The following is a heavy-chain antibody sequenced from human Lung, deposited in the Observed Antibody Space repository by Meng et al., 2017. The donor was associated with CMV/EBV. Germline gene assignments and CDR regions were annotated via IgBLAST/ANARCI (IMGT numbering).Heavy chain of an antibody. D-gene: IGHD7-27*01. CDR1: GFTFSTYN. CDR3: GRVPGLGMGFYYGLDV. CDR2: ISSSSNYI. Sequence: SXAASGFTFSTYNMNWVRQAPGKGLEWVSSISSSSNYIYYADSVKGRFTISRANARNSLFLQMNSLRAEDMAVYYCGRVPGLGMGFYYGLDVWGRGTXVTVSS. V-gene: IGHV3-21*06. J-gene: IGHJ6*02.